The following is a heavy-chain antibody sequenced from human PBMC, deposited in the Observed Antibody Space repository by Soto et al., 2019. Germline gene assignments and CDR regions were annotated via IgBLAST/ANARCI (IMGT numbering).Heavy chain of an antibody. D-gene: IGHD3-10*01. CDR3: AKDPRVNYPDSGSSSY. J-gene: IGHJ4*02. Sequence: EVQLLESGGGLVQPGGSLRLSCAASGFTFSNYDMSWVRQAPGKGLEWVSDISGRGGSTYYADSVQGRFTISRDNSHNTLYLQMNSPRAEATAVYYCAKDPRVNYPDSGSSSYWGQGTRVTVSS. CDR1: GFTFSNYD. CDR2: ISGRGGST. V-gene: IGHV3-23*01.